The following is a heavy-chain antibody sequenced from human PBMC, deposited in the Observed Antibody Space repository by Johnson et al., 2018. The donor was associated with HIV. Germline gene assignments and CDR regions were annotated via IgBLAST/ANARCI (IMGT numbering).Heavy chain of an antibody. CDR3: ARERLRAGAFDI. Sequence: VQLVESGGGLVQPGRSLRLSCAASGFTFDDYAMHWVRQAPGKGLEWVANINQDGSETYCLDSVKDRFTISRDNAKKFLYLQMTSLRAEDTAVYYCARERLRAGAFDIWGQGTMVTVSS. V-gene: IGHV3-7*03. J-gene: IGHJ3*02. CDR2: INQDGSET. D-gene: IGHD6-13*01. CDR1: GFTFDDYA.